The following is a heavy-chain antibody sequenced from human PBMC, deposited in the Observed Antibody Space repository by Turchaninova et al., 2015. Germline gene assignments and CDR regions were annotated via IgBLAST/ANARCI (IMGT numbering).Heavy chain of an antibody. CDR2: ISYDGSKK. CDR1: GFTFSSDG. V-gene: IGHV3-30*18. J-gene: IGHJ4*02. CDR3: AKFSSSSSDFDY. D-gene: IGHD6-6*01. Sequence: VQLVESGGGVVQPGRSLRLSCAASGFTFSSDGMHWVRPAPGKGLEWVAVISYDGSKKYYADSVKGRFTIPRDNSKNTLYLQMNSLRAEDTAVYYCAKFSSSSSDFDYWGQGTLVTVSS.